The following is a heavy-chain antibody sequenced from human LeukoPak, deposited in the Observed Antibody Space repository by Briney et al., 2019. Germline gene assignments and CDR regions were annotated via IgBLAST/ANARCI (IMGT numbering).Heavy chain of an antibody. J-gene: IGHJ4*02. CDR1: GFTFSSYG. V-gene: IGHV3-30*02. D-gene: IGHD3-10*01. Sequence: GGSLRLSCAASGFTFSSYGMHWVRQAPGRGLEWVAFIRYDGSNKYYADSVKGRFTISRDNSKNTLYLQMNSLRAEDTAVYYCAKVTPDSITMVRGVIILPDYWGQGTLVTVSS. CDR2: IRYDGSNK. CDR3: AKVTPDSITMVRGVIILPDY.